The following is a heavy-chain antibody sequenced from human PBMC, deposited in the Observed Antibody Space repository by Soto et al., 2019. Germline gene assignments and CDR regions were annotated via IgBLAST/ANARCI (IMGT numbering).Heavy chain of an antibody. Sequence: GGSLRLSCAASGFTFSSYAMSWVRQAPGKGLEWVSAISGSGGSTYYADSVKGRFTISRDNSKNTLYLQMNSLRAEDTAVYYCAKDQCSGGSCYPNWFDPWGQGTLVTVSS. CDR1: GFTFSSYA. J-gene: IGHJ5*02. CDR2: ISGSGGST. CDR3: AKDQCSGGSCYPNWFDP. V-gene: IGHV3-23*01. D-gene: IGHD2-15*01.